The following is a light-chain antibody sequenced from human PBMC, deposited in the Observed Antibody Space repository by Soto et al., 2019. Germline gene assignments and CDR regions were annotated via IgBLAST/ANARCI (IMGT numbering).Light chain of an antibody. CDR3: EQHYSNPYT. V-gene: IGKV4-1*01. J-gene: IGKJ2*01. Sequence: DIVVTQSPDSLDVSLGERATINCKSSQSVLYTSNNKNYLAWYQQKPGQPPKLIIYWASTRESGVPDRFSGSGSWIAFTQTKSRLQPEDVSVYYGEQHYSNPYTFGHGTKLEI. CDR2: WAS. CDR1: QSVLYTSNNKNY.